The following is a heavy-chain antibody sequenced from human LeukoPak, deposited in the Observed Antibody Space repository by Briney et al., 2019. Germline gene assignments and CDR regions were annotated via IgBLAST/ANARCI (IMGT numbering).Heavy chain of an antibody. Sequence: ASVKVSCKASGGTFSSYAISWVRQAPGQGLEWMGGIIPIFGTANYAQKFQGRVTITADESTSTAYMELSSLRSEDTAVYYCATVRIAVAGWAEYFQHWGQGTLVTVSS. CDR3: ATVRIAVAGWAEYFQH. J-gene: IGHJ1*01. V-gene: IGHV1-69*01. CDR2: IIPIFGTA. D-gene: IGHD6-19*01. CDR1: GGTFSSYA.